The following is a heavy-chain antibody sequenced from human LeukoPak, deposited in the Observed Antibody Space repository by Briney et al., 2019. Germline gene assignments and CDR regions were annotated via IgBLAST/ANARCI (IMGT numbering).Heavy chain of an antibody. CDR2: ISWDGGST. V-gene: IGHV3-43D*03. J-gene: IGHJ4*02. Sequence: SGGSLRLSCAASGFTFDDYAMHWVRQAPGKGLEWVSLISWDGGSTYYADSVKGRFTISRDNSKNSLYLQMNSLRAEDTALYYCAKDHDYYDSSGYYDYWGQGTLVTVSS. CDR3: AKDHDYYDSSGYYDY. D-gene: IGHD3-22*01. CDR1: GFTFDDYA.